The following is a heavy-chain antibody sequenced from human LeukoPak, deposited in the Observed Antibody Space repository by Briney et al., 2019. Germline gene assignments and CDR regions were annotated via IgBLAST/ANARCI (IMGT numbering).Heavy chain of an antibody. J-gene: IGHJ4*02. D-gene: IGHD3-22*01. CDR3: ACSGYYIHYFDY. CDR2: ISSGGTYE. Sequence: GGSLRLSCAASGFTFSNYAMHWVRQAPGKGLEWVSLISSGGTYEYYADSVKGRFTISRDNSKNTLYLQLNSLRAEDTAVYYCACSGYYIHYFDYWGQGTLVTVSS. V-gene: IGHV3-30*01. CDR1: GFTFSNYA.